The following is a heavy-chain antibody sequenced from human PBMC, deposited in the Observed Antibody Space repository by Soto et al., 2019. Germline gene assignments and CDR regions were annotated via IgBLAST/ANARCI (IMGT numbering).Heavy chain of an antibody. Sequence: ASVKVSCKASGYTFTSYDINWVRQATGQGLEWMGWMNPNSGNTGYAQKFQGRVTMTRNTSISTANMELSSLRSEDTAVYYCASTSRQYDAFDIWGQGTMVTVSS. V-gene: IGHV1-8*01. CDR3: ASTSRQYDAFDI. CDR2: MNPNSGNT. CDR1: GYTFTSYD. J-gene: IGHJ3*02.